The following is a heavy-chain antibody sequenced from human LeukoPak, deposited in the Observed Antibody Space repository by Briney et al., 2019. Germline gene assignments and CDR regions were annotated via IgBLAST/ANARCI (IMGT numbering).Heavy chain of an antibody. CDR2: ITTYSGNT. Sequence: GASVKVSCKAFGYTFTTYGIHWVRQAPGQGLEWMGWITTYSGNTNYAQKLQGRVTLTTDTSTSTAYMELTTLRSDDTAVYYCARNYNYGMDVWGQGTTVTVSS. J-gene: IGHJ6*02. CDR1: GYTFTTYG. V-gene: IGHV1-18*01. CDR3: ARNYNYGMDV.